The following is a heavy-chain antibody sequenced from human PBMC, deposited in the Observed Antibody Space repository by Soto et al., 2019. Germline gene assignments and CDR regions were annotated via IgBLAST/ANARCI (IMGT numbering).Heavy chain of an antibody. J-gene: IGHJ5*02. CDR1: GASISGFY. CDR3: VRDGTKTLRDWFDP. CDR2: IYATGTT. V-gene: IGHV4-4*07. D-gene: IGHD1-1*01. Sequence: LSLTCTVSGASISGFYWSWIRKSAGKGLEWIGRIYATGTTDYNPSLKSRVMMSVDTSKKQFSLKLRPVTAADTAVYYCVRDGTKTLRDWFDPWGQGISVTVSS.